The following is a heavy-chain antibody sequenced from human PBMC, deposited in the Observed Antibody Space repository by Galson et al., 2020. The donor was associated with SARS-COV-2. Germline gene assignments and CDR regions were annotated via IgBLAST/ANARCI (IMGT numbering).Heavy chain of an antibody. D-gene: IGHD3-16*01. CDR1: GFTFSSYT. CDR3: ARTGTPHCDYSCYMDG. J-gene: IGHJ6*03. V-gene: IGHV3-21*01. CDR2: ITTFSTYL. Sequence: GGSLRLSCAASGFTFSSYTMNWVRQVPGKGLEWVSSITTFSTYLNYADSVKGRFTISRDNAKASLYLQMDGLREDDTAVYFCARTGTPHCDYSCYMDGWGKGTAVTGS.